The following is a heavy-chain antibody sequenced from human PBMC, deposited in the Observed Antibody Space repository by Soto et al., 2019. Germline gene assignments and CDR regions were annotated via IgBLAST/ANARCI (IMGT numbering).Heavy chain of an antibody. D-gene: IGHD3-3*01. CDR3: ATSKDFWSGYSSSSDY. J-gene: IGHJ4*02. CDR1: GFTFSSYA. V-gene: IGHV3-23*01. CDR2: ISGSGGST. Sequence: EVQLLESGGGLVQPGGSLRLPGAASGFTFSSYAMSWARHAPGKGLEWVSAISGSGGSTYYADSVQGRFTISRDNSKNALYLQMNSLRADDTAVYYGATSKDFWSGYSSSSDYWGQGTLVTVSS.